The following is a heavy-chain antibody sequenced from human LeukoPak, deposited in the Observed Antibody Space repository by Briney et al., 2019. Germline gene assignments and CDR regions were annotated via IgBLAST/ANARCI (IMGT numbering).Heavy chain of an antibody. CDR2: IYTSGST. Sequence: SETLSLTCTVSGGSISSYYWSWIRQPAGKGLEWIGRIYTSGSTNYNPSLKSRVTISVDTSKNQFSLKLSSVTAADTAVYYCARLRSSNWYYYYGMDVWGQGTTVTVSS. J-gene: IGHJ6*02. V-gene: IGHV4-4*07. CDR1: GGSISSYY. D-gene: IGHD6-13*01. CDR3: ARLRSSNWYYYYGMDV.